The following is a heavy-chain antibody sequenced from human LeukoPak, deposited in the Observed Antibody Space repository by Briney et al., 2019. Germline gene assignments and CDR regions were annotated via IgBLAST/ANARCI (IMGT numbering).Heavy chain of an antibody. CDR2: ISGSGGST. CDR3: AKVECSSTSCYPRYWYFDL. Sequence: GGSLRLSCAASGFTFSSYSMNWVRPAPGKGREGVSAISGSGGSTYYADSVKGRFTISRDNSKNTLYLQMNSLRAEDTAVYYCAKVECSSTSCYPRYWYFDLWGRGTLVTVSS. V-gene: IGHV3-23*01. J-gene: IGHJ2*01. D-gene: IGHD2-2*01. CDR1: GFTFSSYS.